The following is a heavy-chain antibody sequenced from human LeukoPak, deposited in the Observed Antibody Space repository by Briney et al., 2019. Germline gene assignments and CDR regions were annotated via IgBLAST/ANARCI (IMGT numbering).Heavy chain of an antibody. CDR2: ISGSGGST. Sequence: GRSLRLSCGASGFTFSSYAMSGVRQAPGKGLEWVSAISGSGGSTYYADSVKGRFTISRDNSKNTLYLQTNSLRAEDTAVYYCAKDWYDILTGYYPLFDYWGQGTLVTVSS. V-gene: IGHV3-23*01. CDR1: GFTFSSYA. J-gene: IGHJ4*02. D-gene: IGHD3-9*01. CDR3: AKDWYDILTGYYPLFDY.